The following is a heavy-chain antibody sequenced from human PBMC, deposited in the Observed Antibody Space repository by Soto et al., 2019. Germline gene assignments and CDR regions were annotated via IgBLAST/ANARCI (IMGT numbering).Heavy chain of an antibody. Sequence: EVQLVESGGGLVKPGGSLRLSCAASGFTFSNAWMSWVRQAPGKGLEWVGRIKSKTDGGTTDYAAPVKGRFTISRDDSKNTLYLQMNSLKAEETALYYCPTDPDVFLWLGELLPSEYLQLDSWGQGTLVTVSS. D-gene: IGHD3-10*01. V-gene: IGHV3-15*01. CDR1: GFTFSNAW. CDR3: PTDPDVFLWLGELLPSEYLQLDS. CDR2: IKSKTDGGTT. J-gene: IGHJ4*02.